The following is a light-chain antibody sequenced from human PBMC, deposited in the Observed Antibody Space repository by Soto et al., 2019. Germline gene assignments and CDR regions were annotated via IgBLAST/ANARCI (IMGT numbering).Light chain of an antibody. CDR3: QQYDASPFT. V-gene: IGKV3-15*01. Sequence: VVTRAPAALSLTTGEIDTQYCMASQTINNNVAWYQLKDGQVPRLVSYGASTRASDIPARFSGSGSGTEFALTISRLEPEDFAMYYCQQYDASPFTFGPGTKVDIK. CDR1: QTINNN. CDR2: GAS. J-gene: IGKJ3*01.